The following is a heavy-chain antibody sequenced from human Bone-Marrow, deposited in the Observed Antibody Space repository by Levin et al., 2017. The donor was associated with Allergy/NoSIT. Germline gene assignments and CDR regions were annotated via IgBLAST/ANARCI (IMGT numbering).Heavy chain of an antibody. J-gene: IGHJ3*02. D-gene: IGHD3-22*01. V-gene: IGHV3-23*01. CDR2: ISGSGGST. CDR1: GFTFSSYA. Sequence: RGESLKISCAASGFTFSSYAMSWVRQAPGKGLEWVSAISGSGGSTYYADSVKGRFTISRDNSKNTLYLQMNSLRAEDTAVYYCAKFHLNYYDSSGYSQGAFDIWGQGTMVTVSS. CDR3: AKFHLNYYDSSGYSQGAFDI.